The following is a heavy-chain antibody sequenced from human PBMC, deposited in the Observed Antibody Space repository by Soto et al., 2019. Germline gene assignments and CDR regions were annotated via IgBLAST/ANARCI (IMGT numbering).Heavy chain of an antibody. D-gene: IGHD6-13*01. Sequence: GESLKISCKGSGYSFTSYWIGWVRQMPGKGLEWMGIIYPGDSDTRYSPSFQGQVTISADKSISTAYLQWSSLKASDTAMYYCASPTSSSGRKIPDYSYGMDVWGQGTTVASSS. V-gene: IGHV5-51*01. CDR3: ASPTSSSGRKIPDYSYGMDV. CDR2: IYPGDSDT. CDR1: GYSFTSYW. J-gene: IGHJ6*02.